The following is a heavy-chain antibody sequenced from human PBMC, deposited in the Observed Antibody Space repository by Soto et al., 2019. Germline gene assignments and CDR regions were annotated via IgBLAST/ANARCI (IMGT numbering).Heavy chain of an antibody. CDR3: ARDNVAGKLSFDS. CDR1: GFTFSSHA. D-gene: IGHD6-19*01. Sequence: GGSLNLSCAASGFTFSSHAMHWVRQAPGKGLEWVAVTSYDGSNKYYADSVKGRFTISRDNSKNTLYLQMNSLRGEDTAVYYCARDNVAGKLSFDSWGQGTLVTAPQ. CDR2: TSYDGSNK. V-gene: IGHV3-30*04. J-gene: IGHJ4*02.